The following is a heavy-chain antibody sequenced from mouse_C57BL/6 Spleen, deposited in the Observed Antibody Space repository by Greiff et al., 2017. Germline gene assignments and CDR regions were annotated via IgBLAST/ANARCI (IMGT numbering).Heavy chain of an antibody. J-gene: IGHJ3*01. CDR1: GFTFSSYA. CDR3: ARGGSYWFAY. Sequence: DVKLVESGGGLVKPGGSLKLSCAASGFTFSSYAMSWVRQTPEKRLEWVATISDGGSYTYYPDNVKGRFTISRDNAKNNLYLQMSHLKSEDTAMYYCARGGSYWFAYWGQGTLVTVSA. D-gene: IGHD1-1*01. CDR2: ISDGGSYT. V-gene: IGHV5-4*03.